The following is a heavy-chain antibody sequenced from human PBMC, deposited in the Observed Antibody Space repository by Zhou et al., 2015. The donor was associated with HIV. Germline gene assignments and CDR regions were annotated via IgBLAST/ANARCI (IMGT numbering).Heavy chain of an antibody. D-gene: IGHD1-1*01. V-gene: IGHV1-18*01. CDR3: ARGQLSRLKWLDL. Sequence: QVQLVQSGAEVKKPGASVKVACKASGYTFINYGISWVRQAPGQGLEWMGWISAYTGDTDYAGKFQGRVTMTRDTSTTTVYMEMRSLKSDDTAVYYCARGQLSRLKWLDLWGQGTLVTVSS. CDR1: GYTFINYG. J-gene: IGHJ5*02. CDR2: ISAYTGDT.